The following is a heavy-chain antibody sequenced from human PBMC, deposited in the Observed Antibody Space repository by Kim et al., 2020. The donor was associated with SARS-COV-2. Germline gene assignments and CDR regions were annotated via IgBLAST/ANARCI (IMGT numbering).Heavy chain of an antibody. Sequence: SETLSLTCTVSGASISTGGYFWNWIRKHPGKGLEWIGSIYHNGNTYHNPSLKSRVTISVDTSKNQFSLKLGSVTAADTAVYYCAKDRGGRNYAFLNWFDTWGQGTLVTVSS. D-gene: IGHD1-7*01. CDR1: GASISTGGYF. CDR3: AKDRGGRNYAFLNWFDT. CDR2: IYHNGNT. J-gene: IGHJ5*02. V-gene: IGHV4-31*03.